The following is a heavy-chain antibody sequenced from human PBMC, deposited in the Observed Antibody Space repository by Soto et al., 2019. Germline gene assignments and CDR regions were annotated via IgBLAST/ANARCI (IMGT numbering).Heavy chain of an antibody. CDR1: GFTFSSYW. J-gene: IGHJ4*02. V-gene: IGHV3-7*05. CDR3: ARDQDYYDSSGYYFLTAPGGFDY. CDR2: IKQDGSEK. Sequence: GGSLRLSCASSGFTFSSYWMSWVRQAPGKGLEWVANIKQDGSEKYYVDSVKGRFTISRDNAKNSLYLQMNSLRAEDTAVYYCARDQDYYDSSGYYFLTAPGGFDYWGQGTLVTVS. D-gene: IGHD3-22*01.